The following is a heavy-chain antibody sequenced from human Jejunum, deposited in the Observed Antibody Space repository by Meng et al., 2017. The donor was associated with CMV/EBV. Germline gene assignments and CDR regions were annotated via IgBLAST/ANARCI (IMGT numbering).Heavy chain of an antibody. CDR3: ARDADRLHERRMGSQEIDY. CDR1: DYC. CDR2: ISSPDSAK. D-gene: IGHD5-24*01. J-gene: IGHJ4*02. V-gene: IGHV3-11*01. Sequence: DYCMSWIRQAPGKGLEWISYISSPDSAKYYADSVKGRFTISRDDANNLLYLEMNSLRAEDTAIYYCARDADRLHERRMGSQEIDYWGQGTLVTVSS.